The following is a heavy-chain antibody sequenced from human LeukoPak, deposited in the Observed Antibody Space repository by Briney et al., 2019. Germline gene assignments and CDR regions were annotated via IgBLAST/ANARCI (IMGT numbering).Heavy chain of an antibody. Sequence: PGGSLRLSCAASGFTFSSYGMHWVRQAPGKGLEWVAFIRYDGSNKYYADSVKGRFTISRDNSKNTLYLQMNSLRAEDTAAYYCAKAQYDWVTLAFDYWGQGTLVTVSS. D-gene: IGHD4-23*01. CDR2: IRYDGSNK. J-gene: IGHJ4*02. CDR3: AKAQYDWVTLAFDY. CDR1: GFTFSSYG. V-gene: IGHV3-30*02.